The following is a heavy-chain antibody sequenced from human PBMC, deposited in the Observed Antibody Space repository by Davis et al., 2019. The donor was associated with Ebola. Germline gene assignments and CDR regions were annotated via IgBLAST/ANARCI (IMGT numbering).Heavy chain of an antibody. CDR3: TSSMTTVTTGNY. CDR1: GFTFSSYW. V-gene: IGHV3-7*03. D-gene: IGHD4-17*01. Sequence: GESLKISCAASGFTFSSYWMSWVRQAPGKGLEWVANIKQDGSEKYYVDSVKGRFTISRDNAKNSLYLQMNSLKTEDTAVYYCTSSMTTVTTGNYWGQGTLVTVSS. CDR2: IKQDGSEK. J-gene: IGHJ4*02.